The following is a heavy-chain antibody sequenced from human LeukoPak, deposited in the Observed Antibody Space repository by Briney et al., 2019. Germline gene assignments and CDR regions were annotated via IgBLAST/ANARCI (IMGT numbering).Heavy chain of an antibody. Sequence: ASVKVSCKASGYTFTSYYIHWVRQAPGQGLEWMGIINPSGGSTNYAQKFRGRVTMTRDTSTSTVYMELSSLRSEDTAVYYCARASGWMFDYWGQGTLVTVSS. J-gene: IGHJ4*02. V-gene: IGHV1-46*01. CDR3: ARASGWMFDY. CDR1: GYTFTSYY. D-gene: IGHD6-19*01. CDR2: INPSGGST.